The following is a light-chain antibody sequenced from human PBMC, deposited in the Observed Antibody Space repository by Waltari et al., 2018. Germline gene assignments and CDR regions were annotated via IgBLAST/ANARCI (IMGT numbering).Light chain of an antibody. CDR2: VAS. CDR1: QSVSNNF. J-gene: IGKJ4*01. Sequence: EIVLTQSTGTLSLSPGERATLSCRASQSVSNNFLNWYQQNPGQAPRLLIYVASSRATGIPDRFSGSGSGTDFTLTISRLEPEDFAVYYCQQYDSIVLTFGGGTKVEI. V-gene: IGKV3-20*01. CDR3: QQYDSIVLT.